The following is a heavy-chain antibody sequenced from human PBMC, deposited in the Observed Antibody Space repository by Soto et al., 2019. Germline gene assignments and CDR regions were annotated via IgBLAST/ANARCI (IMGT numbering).Heavy chain of an antibody. Sequence: QVQLQESGPGLVKPSETLSLTCAVSGDSISSPNWRSWYRQTPGKGLELIGEMFASGSSNYNPSPHRRITISPDTSKNHFSLKLTSLTAVDTAMCYWPREGFDHPPDFWGQGIPVTVSS. D-gene: IGHD3-9*01. CDR3: PREGFDHPPDF. CDR2: MFASGSS. J-gene: IGHJ4*02. V-gene: IGHV4-4*02. CDR1: GDSISSPNW.